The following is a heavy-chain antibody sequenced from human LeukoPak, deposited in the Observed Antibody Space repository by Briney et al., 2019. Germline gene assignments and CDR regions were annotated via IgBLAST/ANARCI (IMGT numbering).Heavy chain of an antibody. CDR1: GYTFTTYG. Sequence: ASVKVSCKASGYTFTTYGINWVRQAPGQGLEWMACISPYNGNTHYAQSLQGRVTVTTDTSTSTAYMELRSLRSDDTAVYYCARDNTGYNYGMDVWGQGTTVTVSS. CDR3: ARDNTGYNYGMDV. J-gene: IGHJ6*02. CDR2: ISPYNGNT. V-gene: IGHV1-18*01. D-gene: IGHD3-9*01.